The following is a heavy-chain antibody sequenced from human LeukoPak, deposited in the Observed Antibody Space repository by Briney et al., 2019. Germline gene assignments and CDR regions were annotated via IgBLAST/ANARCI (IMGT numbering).Heavy chain of an antibody. CDR1: VGAISIYY. CDR3: ARDHGGYYDFWSGSTQPNWFDP. Sequence: KPSETPSLTSTLSVGAISIYYWSWIRQPPGKGLEWIGYIYYSGNTNYNPSLKSRVTISVDTSKNQFSLRLSSVTAADTAVYYCARDHGGYYDFWSGSTQPNWFDPWGQGTLVTVSS. V-gene: IGHV4-59*01. D-gene: IGHD3-3*01. J-gene: IGHJ5*02. CDR2: IYYSGNT.